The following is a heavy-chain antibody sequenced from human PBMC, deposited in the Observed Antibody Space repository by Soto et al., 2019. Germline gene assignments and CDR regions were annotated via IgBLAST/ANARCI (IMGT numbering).Heavy chain of an antibody. Sequence: QITLKESGPTLVKPTETVTLTCSFSGFSLTTSGVGVGWIRPPPGKALEGLALIYWDDDKRYSPSLNTRLSITKDTSKNLVFLIMTNMDPVDTATYYWAHSLWLGVKGYFDNWGQGTLVTVSS. CDR2: IYWDDDK. CDR1: GFSLTTSGVG. J-gene: IGHJ4*02. D-gene: IGHD6-19*01. V-gene: IGHV2-5*02. CDR3: AHSLWLGVKGYFDN.